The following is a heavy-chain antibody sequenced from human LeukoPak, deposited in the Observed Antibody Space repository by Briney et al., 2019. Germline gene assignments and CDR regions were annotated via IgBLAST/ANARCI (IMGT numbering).Heavy chain of an antibody. D-gene: IGHD4-11*01. CDR2: IIPIFGSA. V-gene: IGHV1-69*13. Sequence: SVKVSCKASGGTFSSYAINWVRQAPGQGLEWMGGIIPIFGSANYAQKFQGRVTITADEFTSTAYMELSSLRSEDTAVYYCAIMSNYPTRDIDYWGQGTLVTVSS. CDR1: GGTFSSYA. CDR3: AIMSNYPTRDIDY. J-gene: IGHJ4*02.